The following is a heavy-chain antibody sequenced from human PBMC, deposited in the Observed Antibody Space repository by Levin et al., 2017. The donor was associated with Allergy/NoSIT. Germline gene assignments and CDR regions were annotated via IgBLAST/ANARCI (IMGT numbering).Heavy chain of an antibody. CDR2: IRSKAYGGTT. CDR3: TIDGYCSGGSCYNY. CDR1: GFTFGDYA. D-gene: IGHD2-15*01. Sequence: GESLKISCTASGFTFGDYAMSWFRQAPGKGLEWVGFIRSKAYGGTTEYAASVKGRFTISRDDSKSIAYLQMNSLKTEDTAVYYCTIDGYCSGGSCYNYWGQGTLVTVSS. V-gene: IGHV3-49*03. J-gene: IGHJ4*02.